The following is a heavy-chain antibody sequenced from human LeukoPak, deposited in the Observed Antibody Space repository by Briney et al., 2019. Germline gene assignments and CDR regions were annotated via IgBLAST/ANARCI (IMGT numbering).Heavy chain of an antibody. V-gene: IGHV3-23*01. Sequence: PGGSLRLSCAASGFTFSSYAMSWVRQAPGKGLEWVSAISGSGGSTYYADSVKGRFTISRDNSKNTLYLQMNSLRAEDTAVYYCASDLVATILYHNTPGDYWGQGTLVTVSS. D-gene: IGHD5-12*01. CDR3: ASDLVATILYHNTPGDY. CDR2: ISGSGGST. CDR1: GFTFSSYA. J-gene: IGHJ4*02.